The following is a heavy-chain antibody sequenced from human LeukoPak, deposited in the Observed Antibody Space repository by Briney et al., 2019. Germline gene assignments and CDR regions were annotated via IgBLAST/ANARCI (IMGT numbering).Heavy chain of an antibody. V-gene: IGHV3-30-3*01. CDR2: ISYDGSNK. D-gene: IGHD3-22*01. Sequence: GGSLRLSCAAYGFTFSSYAMHWVRQAPGKGLEWVAVISYDGSNKYYADSVKGRFTISRDNSKNTLYLQMNSLRAEDTAVYYCASGITYYYDSSGYGDYWGQGTLVTVSS. J-gene: IGHJ4*02. CDR3: ASGITYYYDSSGYGDY. CDR1: GFTFSSYA.